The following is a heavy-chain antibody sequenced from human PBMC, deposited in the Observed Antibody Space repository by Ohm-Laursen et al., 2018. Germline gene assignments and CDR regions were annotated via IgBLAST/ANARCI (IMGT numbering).Heavy chain of an antibody. CDR3: TRGLWLISGPIGY. D-gene: IGHD5-18*01. CDR1: GFTFGDYA. CDR2: IRSKAYGGTT. J-gene: IGHJ4*02. Sequence: SLRLSCTASGFTFGDYAMSWVRQAPGKGLEWVGFIRSKAYGGTTEYAASVKGRFTISRDDSKSIAYLQMNSLKTEDTAVYYCTRGLWLISGPIGYWGQGTLVTVSS. V-gene: IGHV3-49*04.